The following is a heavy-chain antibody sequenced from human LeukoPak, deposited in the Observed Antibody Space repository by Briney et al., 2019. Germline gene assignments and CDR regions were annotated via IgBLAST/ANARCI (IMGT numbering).Heavy chain of an antibody. D-gene: IGHD3-22*01. CDR1: SDLTSITTYD. Sequence: PSATVSLAWTVYSDLTSITTYDWAWLRQRPGQGLECIGNVGSTGITYYTPCPATRVTISFQTSTNHFTLKLRSVTAAHTSVCYCARQGDMIAPGDYWGEGTLVTVSS. J-gene: IGHJ4*02. CDR3: ARQGDMIAPGDY. CDR2: VGSTGIT. V-gene: IGHV4-39*01.